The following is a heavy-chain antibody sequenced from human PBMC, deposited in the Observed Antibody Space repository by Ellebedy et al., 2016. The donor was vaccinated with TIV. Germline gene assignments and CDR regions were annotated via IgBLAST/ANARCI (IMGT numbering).Heavy chain of an antibody. CDR2: LLHTGSP. J-gene: IGHJ6*02. CDR3: ARLEPAYHYAMDV. D-gene: IGHD1-26*01. CDR1: GGSIRGSGSY. V-gene: IGHV4-39*01. Sequence: MPGGSLRLSCGVSGGSIRGSGSYWGWIRQPPGKGLEWIGSLLHTGSPYYKPSLESRVTMSIDSSKNQFSLELRSGTAADTAAYYCARLEPAYHYAMDVWGQGTTVIVSS.